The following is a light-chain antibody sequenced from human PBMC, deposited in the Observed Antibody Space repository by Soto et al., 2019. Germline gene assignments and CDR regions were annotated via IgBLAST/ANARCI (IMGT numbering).Light chain of an antibody. CDR2: DAS. Sequence: DIQITQSPSTLSASVGDRVTITFRASQSISIWLAWYQQKPGKAPKLLIYDASSLESGVPSRFSGSGSGTEFTLTISSLQPDDFATYYCQQYNSYSWTFGQGTKVDIK. CDR3: QQYNSYSWT. J-gene: IGKJ1*01. V-gene: IGKV1-5*01. CDR1: QSISIW.